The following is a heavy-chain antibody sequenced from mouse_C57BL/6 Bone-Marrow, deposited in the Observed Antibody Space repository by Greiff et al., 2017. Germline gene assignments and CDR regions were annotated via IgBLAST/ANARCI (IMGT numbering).Heavy chain of an antibody. D-gene: IGHD1-1*01. CDR3: AGHDGSSPAWFAY. V-gene: IGHV5-6*01. J-gene: IGHJ3*01. Sequence: EVQLVESGGDLVKPGGSLKLSCAASGFTFSSYGMSWVRQTPDKRLEWVATISSGGSYTYYPDSVKGRFTISRDNAKNTLYLQMSSLKSEDTAMYYCAGHDGSSPAWFAYWGQGTLVTVSA. CDR1: GFTFSSYG. CDR2: ISSGGSYT.